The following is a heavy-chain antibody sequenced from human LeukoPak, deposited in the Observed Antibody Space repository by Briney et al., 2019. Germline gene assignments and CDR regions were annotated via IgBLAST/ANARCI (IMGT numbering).Heavy chain of an antibody. CDR1: GDSISSFY. CDR2: IFYSGST. V-gene: IGHV4-59*01. J-gene: IGHJ4*02. Sequence: PSETLSLTCTVSGDSISSFYWSWIRQPPGKGLEWIGYIFYSGSTNYNPSLKSRVTISVDTSKNQFSLKLSSVTAADTAVYYCARVRGCSSTSCPYFDNWGQGTLVTVSS. CDR3: ARVRGCSSTSCPYFDN. D-gene: IGHD2-2*01.